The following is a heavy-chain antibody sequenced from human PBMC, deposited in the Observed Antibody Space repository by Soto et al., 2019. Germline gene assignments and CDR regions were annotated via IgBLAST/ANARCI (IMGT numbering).Heavy chain of an antibody. J-gene: IGHJ4*02. Sequence: PSQTLSLTCAISGDSVSSNSAAWNWIRQSPSRGLEWLGRTYYRSKWYNDYAVSVKSRITINPDTSKNQFSLQLNSVTPEDTAVYYCARXRSMYYYGSGSYSHFDYWGQGTLVTVSS. D-gene: IGHD3-10*01. CDR2: TYYRSKWYN. CDR3: ARXRSMYYYGSGSYSHFDY. V-gene: IGHV6-1*01. CDR1: GDSVSSNSAA.